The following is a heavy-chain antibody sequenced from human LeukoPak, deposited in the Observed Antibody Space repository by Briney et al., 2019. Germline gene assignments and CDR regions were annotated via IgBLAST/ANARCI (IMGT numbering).Heavy chain of an antibody. CDR2: IYGGDNT. CDR1: GFTVSSNY. Sequence: GGSLRLSCAASGFTVSSNYMSWVRQAPGKGLEWVSVIYGGDNTYYADSVKGRFTISRDNSKNTLYLQMNSLRAEDTAVYYCARDGRAAGEYFDYWGQGTLVSVST. J-gene: IGHJ4*02. CDR3: ARDGRAAGEYFDY. V-gene: IGHV3-66*01. D-gene: IGHD1-26*01.